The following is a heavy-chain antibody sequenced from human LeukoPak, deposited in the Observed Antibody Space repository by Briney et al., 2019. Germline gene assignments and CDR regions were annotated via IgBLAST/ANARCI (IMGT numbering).Heavy chain of an antibody. V-gene: IGHV3-30*02. D-gene: IGHD1-26*01. CDR3: AKGRSGSYRYYYYYMDV. Sequence: GGSLRLSCAASGFTFSSYGMHWVRQAPGKGLEWVAFIRYDGSNKYYADSVKGRFTISRDNSKNTLCLQMNSLRAEDTAVYYCAKGRSGSYRYYYYYMDVWGKGTTVTVSS. CDR1: GFTFSSYG. CDR2: IRYDGSNK. J-gene: IGHJ6*03.